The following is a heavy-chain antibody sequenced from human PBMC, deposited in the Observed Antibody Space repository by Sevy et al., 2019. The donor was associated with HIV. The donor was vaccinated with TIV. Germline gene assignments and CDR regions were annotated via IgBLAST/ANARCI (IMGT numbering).Heavy chain of an antibody. CDR3: AKAPPGHCSSGSCPRAYYYYGLDV. CDR1: GLTLSSYA. Sequence: GGSLRLSCADSGLTLSSYAMNWVRQAPGKGLEWVSAISGLGGSTWYADSVEGRFTISRDNSKNTLYLQMNSLRAEDTAVYYCAKAPPGHCSSGSCPRAYYYYGLDVWGQGTTVTVSS. CDR2: ISGLGGST. D-gene: IGHD2-15*01. V-gene: IGHV3-23*01. J-gene: IGHJ6*02.